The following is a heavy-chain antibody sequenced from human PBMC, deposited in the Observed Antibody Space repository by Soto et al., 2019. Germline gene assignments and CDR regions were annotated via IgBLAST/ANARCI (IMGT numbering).Heavy chain of an antibody. CDR1: GFTFSDYY. Sequence: GSLRLSCAASGFTFSDYYMSWIRQAPGKGLEWVSYISSSGSTIYYADSVKGRFTISRDNAKNSLYLQMNSLRAEDTAVYYCARDFGRGTATSNIDYWGQGTLVTVSS. CDR3: ARDFGRGTATSNIDY. V-gene: IGHV3-11*01. CDR2: ISSSGSTI. D-gene: IGHD5-18*01. J-gene: IGHJ4*02.